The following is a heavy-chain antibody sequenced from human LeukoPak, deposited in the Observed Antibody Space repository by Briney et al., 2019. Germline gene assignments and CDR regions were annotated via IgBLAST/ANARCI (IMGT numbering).Heavy chain of an antibody. Sequence: GSLRPSCAASGFTFSRYWMSWVRQAPGKGLGWVANINEDGGAKYYVDSVKGRFTISRDNAKNSQYLQMNSLRVEDTAVYYCATKGGDYWGQGTLVTVSS. D-gene: IGHD3-16*01. V-gene: IGHV3-7*01. CDR1: GFTFSRYW. CDR3: ATKGGDY. CDR2: INEDGGAK. J-gene: IGHJ4*02.